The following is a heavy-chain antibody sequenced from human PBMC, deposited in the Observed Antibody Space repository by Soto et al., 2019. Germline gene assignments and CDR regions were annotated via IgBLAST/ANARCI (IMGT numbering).Heavy chain of an antibody. CDR2: ISAYNGNK. CDR3: ARDPSILPYSSSWYPY. J-gene: IGHJ4*02. CDR1: GYTFTSYG. Sequence: GASVKVSCKASGYTFTSYGISGVRQAPGQGLEWMGWISAYNGNKNYAQKLKGRVTMTTDKSTSTAYMELRSLRSEHTSVYYCARDPSILPYSSSWYPYWGQGTLVTVSP. V-gene: IGHV1-18*04. D-gene: IGHD6-13*01.